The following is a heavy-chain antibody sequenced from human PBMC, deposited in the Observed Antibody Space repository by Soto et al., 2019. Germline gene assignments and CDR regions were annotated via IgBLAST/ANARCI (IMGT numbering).Heavy chain of an antibody. V-gene: IGHV3-48*02. J-gene: IGHJ4*02. Sequence: EVQLVESGGGLVQPGGSLRLSCAASGFTFSSYGMNWVRQAPGKGLEWVSYISSSSSTIYYADSVKGRFTISRDNAKNSLYLQMNSLRDEDTAVYYCASLATDTAMPRVYWGQGTLVTVSS. CDR2: ISSSSSTI. CDR1: GFTFSSYG. CDR3: ASLATDTAMPRVY. D-gene: IGHD5-18*01.